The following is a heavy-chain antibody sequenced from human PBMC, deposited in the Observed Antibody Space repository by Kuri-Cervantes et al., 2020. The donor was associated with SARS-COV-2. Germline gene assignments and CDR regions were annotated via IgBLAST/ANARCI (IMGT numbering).Heavy chain of an antibody. CDR2: ISGSGGST. CDR1: GFTISSYA. CDR3: ARGGGSSGWYV. V-gene: IGHV3-23*01. D-gene: IGHD6-19*01. Sequence: ETLSLTCAASGFTISSYAMSWVRQAPGKGLEWVSAISGSGGSTYYADSVKGRFTISRDNAKNTLYLQMNSLSAEDTAVHYCARGGGSSGWYVWGQGTLVTVSS. J-gene: IGHJ4*02.